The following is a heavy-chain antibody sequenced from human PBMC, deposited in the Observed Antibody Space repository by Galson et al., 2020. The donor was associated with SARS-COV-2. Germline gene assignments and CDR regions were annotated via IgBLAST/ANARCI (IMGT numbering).Heavy chain of an antibody. CDR3: AREGIAVAGGIDY. CDR1: GFTFSSYW. CDR2: IKQDGSEK. J-gene: IGHJ4*02. Sequence: GGSLRLSCAASGFTFSSYWMSWVCQAPGKGLEWVANIKQDGSEKYYVDSVKGRFTISRDNAKNSLYLQMNSLRAEDTAVYYCAREGIAVAGGIDYWGQGTLVTVSS. V-gene: IGHV3-7*01. D-gene: IGHD6-19*01.